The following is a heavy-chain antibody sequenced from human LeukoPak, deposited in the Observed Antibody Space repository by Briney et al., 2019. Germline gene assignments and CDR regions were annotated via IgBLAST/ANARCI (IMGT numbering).Heavy chain of an antibody. J-gene: IGHJ4*02. Sequence: GGSLRLSCEASGFTFSIFAMNWVRQAPGKGLEWVAVISYDGSNEYYADSVKGRFTISRDKSKNMLYLQMNSLTAEDTSVYYCVGDSSGYYPTIDYWGQGTLVAVSS. CDR3: VGDSSGYYPTIDY. CDR2: ISYDGSNE. D-gene: IGHD3-22*01. V-gene: IGHV3-30*14. CDR1: GFTFSIFA.